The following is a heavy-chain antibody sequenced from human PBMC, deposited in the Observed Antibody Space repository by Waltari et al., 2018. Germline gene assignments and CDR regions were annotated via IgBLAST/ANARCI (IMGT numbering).Heavy chain of an antibody. Sequence: QLQLQESGPGLVKPSETLSLICNVSGGSIRSSSYYWGWIRQPPGKGLEWIGSIHYSGSTYYNPSLKSRVTISVDTSKNQFSLKLSSVTAADTAVYYCARLVGSLVIDYWGQGTLVTVSS. CDR2: IHYSGST. CDR1: GGSIRSSSYY. V-gene: IGHV4-39*07. J-gene: IGHJ4*02. CDR3: ARLVGSLVIDY. D-gene: IGHD3-16*01.